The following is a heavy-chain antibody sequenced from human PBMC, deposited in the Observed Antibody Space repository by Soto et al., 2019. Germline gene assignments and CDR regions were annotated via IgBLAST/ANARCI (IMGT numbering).Heavy chain of an antibody. CDR1: GFSLSTSGVG. J-gene: IGHJ5*02. V-gene: IGHV2-5*02. CDR2: IYWDDDK. Sequence: QITLKESGPTLVKPTQTLTLTCTFSGFSLSTSGVGVGWIRQPPGKALEWLALIYWDDDKRYSPSLKSRLTITKDTSKNQVVLTMTNMDPVDTATYYCAHRPNSGYDNINNWFDPWGQGTLVTVSS. CDR3: AHRPNSGYDNINNWFDP. D-gene: IGHD5-12*01.